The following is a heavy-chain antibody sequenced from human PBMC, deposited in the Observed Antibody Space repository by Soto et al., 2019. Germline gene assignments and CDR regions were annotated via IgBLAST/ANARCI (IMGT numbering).Heavy chain of an antibody. CDR3: TNFHGEFYYSDF. D-gene: IGHD2-21*01. Sequence: QVQLVESGGGVVQPGGSLRLSCEASGFTFSHYTMNWVRQAPGKGLEWVVVLSYDGSNEYYADSVKGRFTITRDNSKSTLYLKMNSLRPEDTAVYYCTNFHGEFYYSDFWGQGTLVTVSS. CDR1: GFTFSHYT. CDR2: LSYDGSNE. J-gene: IGHJ4*02. V-gene: IGHV3-30*18.